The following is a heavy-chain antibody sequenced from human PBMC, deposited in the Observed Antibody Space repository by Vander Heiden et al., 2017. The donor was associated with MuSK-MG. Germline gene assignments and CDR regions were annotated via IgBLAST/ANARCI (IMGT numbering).Heavy chain of an antibody. Sequence: EVQLVESGGSLVKHGGSLRLSCAASGFTFSNAWMGGFRQAPGKGLEWFGRIKSKTDGGTTDYAAPVKGIFTISRDDSKNTLYLQMKSMKTEDTAVYYCTTDYDSLTGHSFDYWGQGTLVTVSS. D-gene: IGHD3-9*01. CDR3: TTDYDSLTGHSFDY. CDR2: IKSKTDGGTT. V-gene: IGHV3-15*02. CDR1: GFTFSNAW. J-gene: IGHJ4*02.